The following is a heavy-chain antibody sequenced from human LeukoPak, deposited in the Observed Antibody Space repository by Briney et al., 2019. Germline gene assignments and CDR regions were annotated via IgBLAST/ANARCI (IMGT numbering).Heavy chain of an antibody. CDR3: ARASPYIVVVPAAMFDY. CDR2: ISSNGGGT. D-gene: IGHD2-2*01. CDR1: GFTFSSYA. J-gene: IGHJ4*02. Sequence: GGSLRLSCAASGFTFSSYAMHWVRQAPGKGLEYVSAISSNGGGTYYANSVKGRFTVSRDNSKNTLYLQMGSLRAEDMAVYYCARASPYIVVVPAAMFDYWGQGTLVTVSS. V-gene: IGHV3-64*01.